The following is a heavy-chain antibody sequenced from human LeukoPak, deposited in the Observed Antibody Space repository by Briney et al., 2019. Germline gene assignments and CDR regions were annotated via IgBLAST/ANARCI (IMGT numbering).Heavy chain of an antibody. D-gene: IGHD3-10*01. Sequence: PSETLSLTCAVSGAAISRSDWWTWVRQPPGKGLEWIGEIPHSGNTNYNPSLGGRVTISLDKSKNQFSLNLSSVTAADTAVYYCARGYYYGSGRPGDNWFDPWGQGMLVTISA. V-gene: IGHV4-4*02. CDR1: GAAISRSDW. CDR3: ARGYYYGSGRPGDNWFDP. J-gene: IGHJ5*02. CDR2: IPHSGNT.